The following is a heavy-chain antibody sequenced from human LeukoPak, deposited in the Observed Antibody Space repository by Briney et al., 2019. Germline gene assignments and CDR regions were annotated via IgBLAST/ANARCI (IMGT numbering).Heavy chain of an antibody. CDR3: ARGYDVSRHYYGMDV. V-gene: IGHV4-59*01. J-gene: IGHJ6*04. D-gene: IGHD3-3*01. CDR1: GGSISSYY. Sequence: SETLSLTCTVSGGSISSYYWSWIRQPPGKGPEWIGYIYYSGSTNYNHSPKSRVTISVDTSKNQFSLKLSSVTAADTAVYYCARGYDVSRHYYGMDVWGKGTTVTVSS. CDR2: IYYSGST.